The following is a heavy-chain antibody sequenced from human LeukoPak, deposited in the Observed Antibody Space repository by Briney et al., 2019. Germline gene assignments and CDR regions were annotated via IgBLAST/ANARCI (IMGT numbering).Heavy chain of an antibody. Sequence: GGSLRLSRAASGFTFNNAWMSWVRQAPGKGLEWVGRIKSKTDGGTTDYGAPVKGIFTISRDDSKNTLYLQMNSLKTEDTAIYYCTASRGSGNFIYWGQGTLVTVSS. CDR2: IKSKTDGGTT. CDR1: GFTFNNAW. CDR3: TASRGSGNFIY. V-gene: IGHV3-15*01. D-gene: IGHD3-10*01. J-gene: IGHJ4*02.